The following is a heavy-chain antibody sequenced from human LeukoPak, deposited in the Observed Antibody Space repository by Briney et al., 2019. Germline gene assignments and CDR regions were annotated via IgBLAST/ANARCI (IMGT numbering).Heavy chain of an antibody. CDR2: VHYSGAI. V-gene: IGHV4-59*08. CDR3: ARLRPLERVSSYYYHAMDV. D-gene: IGHD3-3*01. Sequence: TRSLTCTVXGDSIXNSYWAWVRQPPEKGLEWLGYVHYSGAINYNPSLMSRLTISVDASRSHFSLKLTSVTAEDTAVYYCARLRPLERVSSYYYHAMDVWGQGTTVIVSS. CDR1: GDSIXNSY. J-gene: IGHJ6*02.